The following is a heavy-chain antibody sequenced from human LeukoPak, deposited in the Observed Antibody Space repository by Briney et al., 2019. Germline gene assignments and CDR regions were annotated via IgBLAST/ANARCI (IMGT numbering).Heavy chain of an antibody. Sequence: PSETLSLTYTVYGGSISSYYWSWIRQPAGKGLEWIRRIYTSGSTNYNPSLKSRVTMSVDTSKNQFSLKLSSVTAADTAVYYCARGGYCTGGVCYLDYWGQGTLVTVSS. D-gene: IGHD2-8*02. CDR3: ARGGYCTGGVCYLDY. V-gene: IGHV4-4*07. CDR1: GGSISSYY. J-gene: IGHJ4*02. CDR2: IYTSGST.